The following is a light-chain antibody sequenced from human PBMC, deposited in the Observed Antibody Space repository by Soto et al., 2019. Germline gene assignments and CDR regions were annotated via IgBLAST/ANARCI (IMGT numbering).Light chain of an antibody. CDR2: YDS. J-gene: IGLJ1*01. V-gene: IGLV3-21*04. CDR1: NIGSKS. Sequence: SYELAQPPSVSVAPGKTARMTCGGNNIGSKSVHWYQQKPGQAPVLVIYYDSDRPSGIPERFSGSNSGNTATLTISRVEAGDEADYYCQVWDSSSGVFGTGTKLTVL. CDR3: QVWDSSSGV.